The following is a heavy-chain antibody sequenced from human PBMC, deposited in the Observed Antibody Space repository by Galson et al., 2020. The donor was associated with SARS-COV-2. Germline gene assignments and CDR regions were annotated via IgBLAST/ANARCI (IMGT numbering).Heavy chain of an antibody. Sequence: ASVTVSCKASGYTFTNYAMHWVRQAPGQGLEWMGWINSGNGNTKYSQKFQGRVTITRDTSASTAYMELSSLRSDDTAVYYCARGSAVAGNDRYFQHWGQGTLVTVSS. CDR2: INSGNGNT. V-gene: IGHV1-3*01. CDR1: GYTFTNYA. J-gene: IGHJ1*01. D-gene: IGHD6-19*01. CDR3: ARGSAVAGNDRYFQH.